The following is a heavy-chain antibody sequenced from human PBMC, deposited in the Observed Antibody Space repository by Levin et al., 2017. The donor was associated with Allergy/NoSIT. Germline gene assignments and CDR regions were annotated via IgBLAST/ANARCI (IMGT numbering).Heavy chain of an antibody. CDR1: GFTFRSYA. CDR2: ISFDGSSK. J-gene: IGHJ4*02. V-gene: IGHV3-30-3*01. CDR3: ARELLSRQQLLSGFFYY. D-gene: IGHD2-2*01. Sequence: LSLTCAASGFTFRSYAMHWVRQTPGKGLEWVAIISFDGSSKSYADSVKGRFTISRDNSTNTLYLQMNSLRAEDAAVYYCARELLSRQQLLSGFFYYWGQGTLVTVSS.